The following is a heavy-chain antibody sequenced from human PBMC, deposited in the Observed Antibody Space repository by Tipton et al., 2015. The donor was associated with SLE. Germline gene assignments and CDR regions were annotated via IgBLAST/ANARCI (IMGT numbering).Heavy chain of an antibody. J-gene: IGHJ4*02. Sequence: TLSLTCNVSGGSFSGYYWSWIRQPPEKGLEWIGEINHSGSTNYNPSLKSRVTISVDTSKNQFSLKLSSVTAADTAVYYCARGRRYYYDSSGYSGRFDCWGQGTLVTVSS. CDR3: ARGRRYYYDSSGYSGRFDC. V-gene: IGHV4-34*01. D-gene: IGHD3-22*01. CDR2: INHSGST. CDR1: GGSFSGYY.